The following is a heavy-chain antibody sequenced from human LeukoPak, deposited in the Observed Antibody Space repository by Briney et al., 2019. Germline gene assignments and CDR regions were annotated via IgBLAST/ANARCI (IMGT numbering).Heavy chain of an antibody. CDR1: GFTFSSYE. D-gene: IGHD3-10*01. Sequence: GSLRLSCAASGFTFSSYEMNWVRQPPGKGLEWIGNIFYSGSTYYSPSLRSRVTISLDTSRNQFSLKLNSVTAADTAVYYCAKFNGYGLVDIWGQGTMVTVSS. V-gene: IGHV4-59*12. J-gene: IGHJ3*02. CDR3: AKFNGYGLVDI. CDR2: IFYSGST.